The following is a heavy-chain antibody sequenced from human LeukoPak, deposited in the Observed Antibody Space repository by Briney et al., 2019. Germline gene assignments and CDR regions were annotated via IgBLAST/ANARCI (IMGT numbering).Heavy chain of an antibody. D-gene: IGHD1-1*01. CDR2: IYYSGST. Sequence: SETLSLTCTVSGGSISSYYWSWIRQPPGKGLEWIGYIYYSGSTNYNPSLKSRVTISVDTSKSQFSLKLSSVTAADTAVYYCARHGTPGTNLNWFDPWGQGTMVTVSS. J-gene: IGHJ5*02. V-gene: IGHV4-59*01. CDR3: ARHGTPGTNLNWFDP. CDR1: GGSISSYY.